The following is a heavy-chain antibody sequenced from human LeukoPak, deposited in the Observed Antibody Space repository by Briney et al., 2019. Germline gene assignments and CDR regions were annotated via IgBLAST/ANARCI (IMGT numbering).Heavy chain of an antibody. CDR2: IYPGDSDI. CDR1: GYSFTTSW. Sequence: GESLKISSKGPGYSFTTSWVGWVRQMPGKGLEWMGIIYPGDSDIRYSPSFQGHVTISADSSITTAYLQWSSLKASDTAMYYCARRLRDYSNPRRPIFVYWGQGTLVTVSS. CDR3: ARRLRDYSNPRRPIFVY. J-gene: IGHJ4*02. D-gene: IGHD4-11*01. V-gene: IGHV5-51*01.